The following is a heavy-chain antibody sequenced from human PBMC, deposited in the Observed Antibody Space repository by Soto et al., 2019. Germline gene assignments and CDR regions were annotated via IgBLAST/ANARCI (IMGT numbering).Heavy chain of an antibody. J-gene: IGHJ5*02. Sequence: QVQLQESGPGLVKPSQTLSLTCTVSGGSISSGDYYWSWIRQHPGKGLEWSGYIYYRGSTYYNPSLTSRVTISVDTSKKQCSLKLNSATAADTAVYYCARWLSCSRQGFDPWCQGTLVTVSS. CDR3: ARWLSCSRQGFDP. CDR2: IYYRGST. CDR1: GGSISSGDYY. V-gene: IGHV4-31*03. D-gene: IGHD2-15*01.